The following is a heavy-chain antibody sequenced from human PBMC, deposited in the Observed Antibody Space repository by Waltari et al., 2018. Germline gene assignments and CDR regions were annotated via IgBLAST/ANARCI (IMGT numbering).Heavy chain of an antibody. V-gene: IGHV1-8*03. CDR2: LTPMTGTT. CDR1: GYTFSLRNYD. D-gene: IGHD6-13*01. J-gene: IGHJ3*02. Sequence: QVQLAQSGAEVERPGASVKVSCKASGYTFSLRNYDINRGRQAAGQGLEWLGWLTPMTGTTGDAMKFQGRLTITTNTSIRTAYLELCSLRSDDTAVYYCTRGGSAAGYAFDIWGQGTLVTVSS. CDR3: TRGGSAAGYAFDI.